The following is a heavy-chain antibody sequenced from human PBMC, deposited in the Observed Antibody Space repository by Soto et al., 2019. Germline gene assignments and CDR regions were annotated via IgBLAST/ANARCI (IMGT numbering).Heavy chain of an antibody. Sequence: GGSLRLSCAASGFTFSSNAMHWVRQAPGKGLEWVAVLSYDGSNKYYADSVKGRFTISRDNSKNTLYLQMNSLRAEDTAVYYCARDTSSGWSHWGQGTLVTVSS. J-gene: IGHJ4*02. V-gene: IGHV3-30-3*01. CDR1: GFTFSSNA. D-gene: IGHD6-19*01. CDR3: ARDTSSGWSH. CDR2: LSYDGSNK.